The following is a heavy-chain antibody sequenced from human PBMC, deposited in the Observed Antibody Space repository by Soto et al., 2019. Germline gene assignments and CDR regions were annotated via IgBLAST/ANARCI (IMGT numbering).Heavy chain of an antibody. V-gene: IGHV4-31*03. CDR1: GGSISSGGYY. CDR3: ARLQWQRRGGPFDC. CDR2: IYYTGST. D-gene: IGHD5-12*01. J-gene: IGHJ4*02. Sequence: QVQLQESGPGLVKPSQTLSLTCTVSGGSISSGGYYWTWLRQHPGKGLEWIAYIYYTGSTYYNPYLKSRVTISVDTSNNQFSLKLSSATAADTAVDYCARLQWQRRGGPFDCWGQGTLVTVSS.